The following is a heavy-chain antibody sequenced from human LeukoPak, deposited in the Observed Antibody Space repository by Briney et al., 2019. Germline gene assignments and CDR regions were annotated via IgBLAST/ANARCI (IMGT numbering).Heavy chain of an antibody. J-gene: IGHJ6*02. CDR3: ARADCSGGSCYPVYYYYYGMDV. CDR2: INAANGNT. CDR1: GYTFTSYA. V-gene: IGHV1-3*01. D-gene: IGHD2-15*01. Sequence: VASVKVSCKASGYTFTSYAMHWVRQAPGQRLEWMGWINAANGNTKYSQKFQGRVTITRDTSASTAYMELSSLRSEDTAVYYCARADCSGGSCYPVYYYYYGMDVWGQGTTVTVSS.